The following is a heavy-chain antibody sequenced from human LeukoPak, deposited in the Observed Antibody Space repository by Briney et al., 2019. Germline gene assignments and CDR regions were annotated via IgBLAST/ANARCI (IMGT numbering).Heavy chain of an antibody. CDR2: IYYSGST. CDR3: ARVRGLRNWFDP. CDR1: GGSISSYY. J-gene: IGHJ5*02. D-gene: IGHD3-10*01. Sequence: SETLSLTCTVSGGSISSYYWSWIRQPPGKGLEWIGYIYYSGSTNYNPSLKSRVTISVDTSKNQFSLKLSSVTAADTAVYYCARVRGLRNWFDPWGQGTLVTVSS. V-gene: IGHV4-59*08.